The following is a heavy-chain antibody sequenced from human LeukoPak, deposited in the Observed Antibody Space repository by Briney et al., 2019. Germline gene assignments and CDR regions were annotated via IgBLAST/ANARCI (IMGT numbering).Heavy chain of an antibody. CDR1: GGSISSSNW. J-gene: IGHJ6*03. CDR3: ARDAYWVGYGERYYYYYMDV. D-gene: IGHD4-17*01. V-gene: IGHV4-4*02. CDR2: IYHSGST. Sequence: SGTLSLTCAVSGGSISSSNWWSWVRQPPGKGLEWIGEIYHSGSTNYNPSLKSRVTISVDTSKNQFSLKLSSVTAADTAVYYCARDAYWVGYGERYYYYYMDVWGKGTTVTVSS.